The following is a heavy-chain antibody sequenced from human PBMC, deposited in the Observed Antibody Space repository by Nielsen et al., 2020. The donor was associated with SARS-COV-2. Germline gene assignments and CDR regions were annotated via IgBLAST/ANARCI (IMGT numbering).Heavy chain of an antibody. CDR2: IKSKTDGGTT. J-gene: IGHJ4*02. D-gene: IGHD4-11*01. CDR3: TTFDDYSNYVDY. V-gene: IGHV3-15*01. CDR1: GFTFSSYA. Sequence: GESLKISCAASGFTFSSYAMSWVRQAPGKGLEWVGRIKSKTDGGTTDYAAPVKGRFTISRDDSKNTLYLQMNSLKTEDTAVYYCTTFDDYSNYVDYWGQGTLVTVSS.